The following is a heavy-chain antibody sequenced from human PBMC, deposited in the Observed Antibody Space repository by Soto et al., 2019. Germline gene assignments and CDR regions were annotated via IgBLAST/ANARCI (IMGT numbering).Heavy chain of an antibody. CDR2: ISGSGGST. Sequence: PGGSLRLSCAASGFTFSSYAMSWVRQAPGKGLEWVSAISGSGGSTYYADSVKGRFTISRDNSKNTLDLQMNSLRAEDTAVYYCAKDGSGSPTYYYGMDVWGQGTTVTVSS. D-gene: IGHD3-10*01. CDR3: AKDGSGSPTYYYGMDV. J-gene: IGHJ6*02. CDR1: GFTFSSYA. V-gene: IGHV3-23*01.